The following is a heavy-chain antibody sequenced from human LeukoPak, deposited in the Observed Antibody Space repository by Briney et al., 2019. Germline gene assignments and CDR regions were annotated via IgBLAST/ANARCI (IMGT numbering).Heavy chain of an antibody. D-gene: IGHD5-24*01. CDR3: ARHADGYNPFDY. CDR2: ISYSGST. CDR1: GGSISCYH. Sequence: SETLSPTCTVSGGSISCYHWSWIRQPPGKGPEWIGYISYSGSTNYNPSLTSRVTISVDTSKNQFSLKLSSVTAADTAVYYCARHADGYNPFDYWGQGTLVTVSS. J-gene: IGHJ4*02. V-gene: IGHV4-59*08.